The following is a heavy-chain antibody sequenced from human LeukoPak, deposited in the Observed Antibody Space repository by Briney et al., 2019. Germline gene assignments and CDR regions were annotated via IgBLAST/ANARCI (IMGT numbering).Heavy chain of an antibody. V-gene: IGHV1-69*04. Sequence: SVKVSCKASGGTFSSYAISWVRQAPGQGLEWMGRFIPIFGIANYAQKFQGRVTITADKSTSTAYMELSSLRSEDTAVYYCARDRGHAYDSSGYFDYWGQGTLVTVSS. CDR2: FIPIFGIA. D-gene: IGHD3-22*01. CDR3: ARDRGHAYDSSGYFDY. J-gene: IGHJ4*02. CDR1: GGTFSSYA.